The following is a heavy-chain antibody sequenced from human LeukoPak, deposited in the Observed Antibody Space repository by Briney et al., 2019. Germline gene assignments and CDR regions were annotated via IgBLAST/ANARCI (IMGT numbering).Heavy chain of an antibody. D-gene: IGHD2-2*01. CDR1: GGSFSGYY. CDR3: AVSRTGSMPIDY. J-gene: IGHJ4*02. V-gene: IGHV4-34*01. CDR2: INHSGST. Sequence: SETLSLTCAVYGGSFSGYYWSWIRQPPGKGLEWIGAINHSGSTNYNPPLKCRVTISVDTSKSHCSLRLTSVRAAVTAVDYCAVSRTGSMPIDYWGQGTLVTVSS.